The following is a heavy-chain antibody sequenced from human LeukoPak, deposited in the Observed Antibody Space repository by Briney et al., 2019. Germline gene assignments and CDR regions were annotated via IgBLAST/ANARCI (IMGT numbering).Heavy chain of an antibody. V-gene: IGHV4-38-2*01. CDR1: GYSIGSGYH. CDR3: ARRIVSSSSGFDY. Sequence: TSETLSLTCAVSGYSIGSGYHWGWIRQSPGKGLEWIGFMYHSGSTYYDPSLKSRVTISVDTSKNQFSLKLSSVTAADTAVYYCARRIVSSSSGFDYWGQGTLVTVSS. D-gene: IGHD6-6*01. J-gene: IGHJ4*02. CDR2: MYHSGST.